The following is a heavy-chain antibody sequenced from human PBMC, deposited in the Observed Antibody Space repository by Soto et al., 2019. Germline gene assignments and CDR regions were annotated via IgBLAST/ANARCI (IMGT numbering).Heavy chain of an antibody. V-gene: IGHV4-30-2*06. CDR3: ATTNGAYSYDSSY. CDR2: ISHLENT. D-gene: IGHD3-22*01. J-gene: IGHJ4*02. CDR1: GASISYGGFS. Sequence: QLQLQESGSGVVKTSETLSLTCTVSGASISYGGFSWSWIRQSPGKGLEWIGYISHLENTYFHPSFKSRLTMSKDKSKSHFSLRLSSVTAADTAVYYCATTNGAYSYDSSYWGQGTLVTVSS.